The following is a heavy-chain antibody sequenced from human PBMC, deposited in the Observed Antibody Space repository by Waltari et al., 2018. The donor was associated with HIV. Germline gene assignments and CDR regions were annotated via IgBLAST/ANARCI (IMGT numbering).Heavy chain of an antibody. CDR1: GFTFSDYY. V-gene: IGHV3-11*01. J-gene: IGHJ6*02. CDR3: ARDRPRGAALFYYGMDV. CDR2: ITVSGNTI. D-gene: IGHD6-13*01. Sequence: QVHLVESGGGLVKPGGSLRLSCAASGFTFSDYYMTWIHQAPGRGVGCVSYITVSGNTIYYGDAVRGRFTITRDNAKNSLFLQMNNLRAEDTAVYYCARDRPRGAALFYYGMDVWGQGTTVTVSS.